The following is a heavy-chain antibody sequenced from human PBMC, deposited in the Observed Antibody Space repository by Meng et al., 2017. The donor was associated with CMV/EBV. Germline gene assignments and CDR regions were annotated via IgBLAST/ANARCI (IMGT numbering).Heavy chain of an antibody. CDR3: AKTEYSSSSGVGY. CDR1: GGSFSGYY. CDR2: INHSGST. D-gene: IGHD6-6*01. Sequence: GSLRLSCAVYGGSFSGYYWSWIRQPPGKGLEWIGEINHSGSTNYNPSLKSRVTISVDTSKNQFSLKLSSVTAADTAVYYCAKTEYSSSSGVGYWGQGTLVTVSS. V-gene: IGHV4-34*01. J-gene: IGHJ4*02.